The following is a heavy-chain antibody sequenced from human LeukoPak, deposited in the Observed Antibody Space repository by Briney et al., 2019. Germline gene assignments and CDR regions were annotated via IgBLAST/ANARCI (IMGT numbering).Heavy chain of an antibody. CDR3: VKDRRYYDSSGYYRFDY. CDR2: ISSNGGST. Sequence: SCKASGGTFSSYAMHWVRQAPGKGLEYVSAISSNGGSTYYADSVKGRFTISRDNSKNTLYLQMSSLRAEDTAVYYCVKDRRYYDSSGYYRFDYWGQGTLVTVSS. V-gene: IGHV3-64D*09. D-gene: IGHD3-22*01. CDR1: GGTFSSYA. J-gene: IGHJ4*02.